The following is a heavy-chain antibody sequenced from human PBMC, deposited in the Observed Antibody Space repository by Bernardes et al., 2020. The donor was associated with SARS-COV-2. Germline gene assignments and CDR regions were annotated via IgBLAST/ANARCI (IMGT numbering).Heavy chain of an antibody. Sequence: SETLSLTCSVSGGSISNSNYYWGWIRQPPGKGLEWIGSIYSSGSSYYNPSLQSRVSESMDTSKNQFSLRLSFVTAADTAVYYCAGSSCGIDCYIGGLRSWDYGMDVWGQGTTVTVSS. J-gene: IGHJ6*02. CDR1: GGSISNSNYY. V-gene: IGHV4-39*01. CDR3: AGSSCGIDCYIGGLRSWDYGMDV. D-gene: IGHD2-21*02. CDR2: IYSSGSS.